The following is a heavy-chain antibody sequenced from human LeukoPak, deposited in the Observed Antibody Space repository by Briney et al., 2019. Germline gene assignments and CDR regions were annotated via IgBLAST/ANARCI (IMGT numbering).Heavy chain of an antibody. Sequence: GGSLRLSCAASGFTFSSYAMSWVRQAPGKGLECVSAISGSGGSTYYADSVKGRFTISRDNSKNTLYLQMNSLRAEDTAVYYCAKAETLLWFGELFCWGQGTLVTVSS. CDR3: AKAETLLWFGELFC. D-gene: IGHD3-10*01. J-gene: IGHJ4*02. CDR2: ISGSGGST. CDR1: GFTFSSYA. V-gene: IGHV3-23*01.